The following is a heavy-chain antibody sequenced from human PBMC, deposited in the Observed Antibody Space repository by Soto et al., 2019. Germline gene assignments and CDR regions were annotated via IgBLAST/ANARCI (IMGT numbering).Heavy chain of an antibody. Sequence: GESLKISCAASGFMFSSFGIHWVRQAPGKGLEWVAVISYDGTYQYYDDSVKGRFTISRDNSGNTVALQMNSLRPEDTAVYYCAKQHSDLVIGAFDVWGPGAVATVSS. CDR1: GFMFSSFG. D-gene: IGHD4-4*01. CDR3: AKQHSDLVIGAFDV. J-gene: IGHJ3*01. CDR2: ISYDGTYQ. V-gene: IGHV3-30*18.